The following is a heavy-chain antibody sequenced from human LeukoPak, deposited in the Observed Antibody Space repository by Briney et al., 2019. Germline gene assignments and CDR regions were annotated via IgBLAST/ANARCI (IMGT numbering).Heavy chain of an antibody. V-gene: IGHV3-74*01. CDR2: INSDGSSI. D-gene: IGHD5-18*01. Sequence: PGGSLRLSCAASGFTISSHWMHWVRQGPGKGLVWVSRINSDGSSISYGDSVKGRFTISRDNAKNTLYLQMNSLRAEDTAVYYCAREDTTMVASSRLDYWGQGTLVTVYS. J-gene: IGHJ4*02. CDR1: GFTISSHW. CDR3: AREDTTMVASSRLDY.